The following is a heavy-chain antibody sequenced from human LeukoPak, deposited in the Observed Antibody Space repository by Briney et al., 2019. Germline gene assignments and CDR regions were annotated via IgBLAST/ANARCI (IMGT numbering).Heavy chain of an antibody. D-gene: IGHD1-26*01. CDR2: IYPGDSDT. CDR3: ARQCGPWEYYFDY. J-gene: IGHJ4*02. CDR1: GYSFTSKW. V-gene: IGHV5-51*01. Sequence: GESLKISCKGSGYSFTSKWIGWVRQMPGKGLEWMGIIYPGDSDTRYSPSFQGQVTISADKYISTAYLQCSSMKASDIAMYYCARQCGPWEYYFDYWGQGTLVPVPS.